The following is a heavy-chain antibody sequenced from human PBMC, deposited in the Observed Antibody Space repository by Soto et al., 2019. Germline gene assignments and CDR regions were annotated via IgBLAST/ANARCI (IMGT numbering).Heavy chain of an antibody. D-gene: IGHD3-22*01. CDR1: GFTFSSYW. CDR2: IKQDGSEK. CDR3: ARDHYDSSGYYRPLFDY. Sequence: GGSLRLSCAASGFTFSSYWMSWVRQAPGKGLEWVANIKQDGSEKYYVDSVKGRFTISRDNAKNSLYLQMNSLRAEDTAVYYCARDHYDSSGYYRPLFDYWGQGTLVTVSS. J-gene: IGHJ4*02. V-gene: IGHV3-7*01.